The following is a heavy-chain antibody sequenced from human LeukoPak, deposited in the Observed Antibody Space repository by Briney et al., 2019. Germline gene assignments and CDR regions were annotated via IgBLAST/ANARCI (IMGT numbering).Heavy chain of an antibody. D-gene: IGHD3-10*01. CDR2: ISHDGSNK. J-gene: IGHJ4*02. V-gene: IGHV3-30*04. CDR3: ARVPSTSIWFGELDEPFDY. CDR1: GFTFSSYA. Sequence: PGGSLRLSCAASGFTFSSYAMHWVRQAPGKGLEWVAVISHDGSNKYYADSVKGRFTISRDNSKNTLYLQMNSLRAEDTAVYYCARVPSTSIWFGELDEPFDYWGQGTLVTVSS.